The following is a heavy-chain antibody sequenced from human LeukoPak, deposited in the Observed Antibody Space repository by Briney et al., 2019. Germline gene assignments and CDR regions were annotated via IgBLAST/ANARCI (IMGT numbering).Heavy chain of an antibody. CDR2: ISWNSGSI. CDR1: GFTFDDYA. J-gene: IGHJ4*02. V-gene: IGHV3-9*03. Sequence: PGGSLRLSCAASGFTFDDYAMHWVRQAPGKGLEWVSGISWNSGSIGYADSVKGRFTISRDNAKNFLYLQMNSLRAEDMALYYCAKDMGYSSGWYYFDYWGQGTLVTVSS. CDR3: AKDMGYSSGWYYFDY. D-gene: IGHD6-19*01.